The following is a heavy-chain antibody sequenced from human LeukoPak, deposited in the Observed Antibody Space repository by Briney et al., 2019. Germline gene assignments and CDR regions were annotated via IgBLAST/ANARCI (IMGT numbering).Heavy chain of an antibody. J-gene: IGHJ6*03. CDR1: GFTFSSYA. CDR2: ISYDGSNK. D-gene: IGHD3-10*01. Sequence: GRSLRLSCAASGFTFSSYAMHWVRQAPGKGLEWVAVISYDGSNKYYADSVKGRFTISRDNSKNTLYLQMNSLRAEDTAVYYCARDLGGGSGSYYWYYYYYMDVWGKGTTVTVSS. CDR3: ARDLGGGSGSYYWYYYYYMDV. V-gene: IGHV3-30-3*01.